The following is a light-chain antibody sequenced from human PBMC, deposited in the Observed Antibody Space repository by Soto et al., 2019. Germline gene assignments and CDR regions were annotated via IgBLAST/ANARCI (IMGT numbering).Light chain of an antibody. CDR2: GAS. CDR1: QSVSSSY. Sequence: EIVLTQSPGTPSLSPGERATLSCRASQSVSSSYLAWYQQKPGQAPRLLIYGASSRATGIPDRFSGSGSGTDFTLTISRLEPEDFATYYCQQSYSTPLTFGPGTKVDIK. V-gene: IGKV3-20*01. J-gene: IGKJ3*01. CDR3: QQSYSTPLT.